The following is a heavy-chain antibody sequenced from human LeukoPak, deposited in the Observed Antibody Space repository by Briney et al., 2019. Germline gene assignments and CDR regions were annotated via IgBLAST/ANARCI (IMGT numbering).Heavy chain of an antibody. CDR1: GYSFTSYW. CDR3: ARATNRYYYYYGMDV. J-gene: IGHJ6*02. D-gene: IGHD1-14*01. Sequence: GESLKISCKGSGYSFTSYWIGWVRQMPGKGLEWMGIIYPGDSDTRYSPSFQGQVTISADKSISTAYLQWSSLKAPDTAMYYCARATNRYYYYYGMDVWGQGTTVTVSS. CDR2: IYPGDSDT. V-gene: IGHV5-51*01.